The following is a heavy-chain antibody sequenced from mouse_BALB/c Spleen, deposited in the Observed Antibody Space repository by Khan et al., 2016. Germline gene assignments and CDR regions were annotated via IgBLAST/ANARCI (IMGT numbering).Heavy chain of an antibody. V-gene: IGHV3-2*02. CDR3: AIWLDAMDY. Sequence: EVQLQESGPGLVKPSQSLSLTCTVTGYSITSDYAWNWIRQFPGNKLEWMGYISYSGTTTYNPSLKSRISITRDTSKNQFFLQLNSVTTEDTATYYCAIWLDAMDYWGQGTSVTVSS. J-gene: IGHJ4*01. CDR1: GYSITSDYA. D-gene: IGHD2-2*01. CDR2: ISYSGTT.